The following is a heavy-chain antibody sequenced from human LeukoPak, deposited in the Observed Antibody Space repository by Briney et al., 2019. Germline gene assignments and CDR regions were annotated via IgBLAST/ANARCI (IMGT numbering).Heavy chain of an antibody. V-gene: IGHV3-7*01. CDR3: ARDYYYDTSGYYPDLFDF. J-gene: IGHJ4*02. Sequence: GGSLRLSCAASGFTFSAFWMSWVRQAPGKGLEWVANIKQDGSEQYYVDSVKGRFTISRDNARNSLYLQMNSLRAEDTAVYYCARDYYYDTSGYYPDLFDFWGQGTLVTVS. CDR1: GFTFSAFW. CDR2: IKQDGSEQ. D-gene: IGHD3-22*01.